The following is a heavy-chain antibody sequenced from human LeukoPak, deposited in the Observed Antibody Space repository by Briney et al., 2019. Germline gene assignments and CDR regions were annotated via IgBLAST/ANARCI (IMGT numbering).Heavy chain of an antibody. CDR2: ISSGSTYV. J-gene: IGHJ3*01. CDR1: GLAFSSYS. Sequence: GGSLRLSCAASGLAFSSYSMNWVRQAPGKGLEWVSSISSGSTYVYYADSVKGRFSISRDNAKNSLCLQMSSLRAEDTAVYYCARDRGYYYDSSGHIDAFDLWGQGTMVTVSS. V-gene: IGHV3-21*01. D-gene: IGHD3-22*01. CDR3: ARDRGYYYDSSGHIDAFDL.